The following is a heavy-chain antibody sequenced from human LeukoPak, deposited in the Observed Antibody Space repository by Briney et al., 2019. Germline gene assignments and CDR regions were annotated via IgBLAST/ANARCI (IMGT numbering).Heavy chain of an antibody. D-gene: IGHD2-15*01. Sequence: SETLSLTCTVSGGSISSSTYYWGWIRQPPGKGLECIGSIYYTGSTYYNPSLKSRVTISVDTSKNHFSLKLGSVTAADTAVYYCARHVDSDYFDYWGQGTLVTVSS. CDR3: ARHVDSDYFDY. CDR2: IYYTGST. J-gene: IGHJ4*02. V-gene: IGHV4-39*01. CDR1: GGSISSSTYY.